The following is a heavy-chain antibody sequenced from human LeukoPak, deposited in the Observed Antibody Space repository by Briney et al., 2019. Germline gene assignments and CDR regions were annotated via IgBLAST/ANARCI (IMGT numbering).Heavy chain of an antibody. CDR2: IYYSGST. J-gene: IGHJ4*02. V-gene: IGHV4-31*03. D-gene: IGHD2-15*01. CDR1: GGSISSGGYY. CDR3: ARADAPPYYCSGGSCYSYYFDY. Sequence: SETLSLTCTVSGGSISSGGYYWSWIRQHPWKGLEWIGYIYYSGSTYYNPSLKSRVTRSVDTSKNQSSLKLRSVTAADTAVYYCARADAPPYYCSGGSCYSYYFDYWGQGTLVTVSS.